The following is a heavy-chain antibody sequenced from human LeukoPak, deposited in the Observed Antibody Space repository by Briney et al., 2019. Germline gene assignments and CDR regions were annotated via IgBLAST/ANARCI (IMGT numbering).Heavy chain of an antibody. J-gene: IGHJ4*02. V-gene: IGHV3-74*01. D-gene: IGHD5-18*01. CDR2: INSHGSTA. Sequence: GGSLRLSCAASGFTFSSYWMHWVRQPPGKGLVWVSCINSHGSTASYADSVKGRFTISRDNAKNTVYLQLNSLRAEDTAVYYCAGGGAYSYGYVGYWGQGTLVTVSS. CDR1: GFTFSSYW. CDR3: AGGGAYSYGYVGY.